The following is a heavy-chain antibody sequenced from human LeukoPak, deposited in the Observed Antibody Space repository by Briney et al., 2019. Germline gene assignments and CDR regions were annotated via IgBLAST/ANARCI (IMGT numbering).Heavy chain of an antibody. Sequence: GGSLILSCAASGCTFSNYAMSWGRQVPGRGLELVSTMSSRGDSTYDADSVKGRFTISRDKSKNSLYLQMNSVRAEDTAVYYCAKGPRPDITVAHTVEKWGQGTLVTVSS. CDR1: GCTFSNYA. J-gene: IGHJ4*02. D-gene: IGHD6-19*01. CDR3: AKGPRPDITVAHTVEK. CDR2: MSSRGDST. V-gene: IGHV3-23*01.